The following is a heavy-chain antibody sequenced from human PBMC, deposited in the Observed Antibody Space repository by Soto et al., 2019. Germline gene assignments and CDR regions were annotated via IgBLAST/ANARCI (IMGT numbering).Heavy chain of an antibody. J-gene: IGHJ4*02. Sequence: PSQTLSLTCAISRDSVSSNNAAWNWIRQSPSRGLEWLGRTYYRSKWHSGYAVSVRSRISISPDTSKNRFSLQLNSVTPDDTAVYYCARSGLGGYIDYWGRGTLVTSPQ. D-gene: IGHD3-22*01. CDR3: ARSGLGGYIDY. CDR1: RDSVSSNNAA. V-gene: IGHV6-1*01. CDR2: TYYRSKWHS.